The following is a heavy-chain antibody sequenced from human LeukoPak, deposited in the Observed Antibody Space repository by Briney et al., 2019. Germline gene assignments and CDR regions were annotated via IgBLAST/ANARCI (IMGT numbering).Heavy chain of an antibody. CDR2: IYYSGST. CDR1: GGSISSYY. J-gene: IGHJ4*02. D-gene: IGHD3-22*01. Sequence: SETLSLTCTVPGGSISSYYWSWIRQPPGKGLEWIGYIYYSGSTNYNPSLKSRVTISVDTSKNQFSLKLSSVTAADTAVYYCARHNHWQGTDNSSGYFDYWGQGTLVTVSS. CDR3: ARHNHWQGTDNSSGYFDY. V-gene: IGHV4-59*08.